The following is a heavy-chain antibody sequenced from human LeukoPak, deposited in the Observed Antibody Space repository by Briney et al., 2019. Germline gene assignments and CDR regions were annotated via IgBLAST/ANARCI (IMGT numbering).Heavy chain of an antibody. J-gene: IGHJ4*02. Sequence: GGSLRLSCAASGFTFSSYSMSWVRQAPGKGLEWLSSISSSSSYIYYADSVKGRFTISRDNAKNSLYLQMNSLRAEDTAVYYCARDFGRVVVAATSNYWGQGTLVTVSS. D-gene: IGHD2-15*01. CDR3: ARDFGRVVVAATSNY. V-gene: IGHV3-21*01. CDR1: GFTFSSYS. CDR2: ISSSSSYI.